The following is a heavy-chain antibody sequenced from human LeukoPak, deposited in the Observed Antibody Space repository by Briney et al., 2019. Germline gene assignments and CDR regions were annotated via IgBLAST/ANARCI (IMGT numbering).Heavy chain of an antibody. V-gene: IGHV4-39*01. CDR3: ARLSYSSGWPEFDY. CDR2: IYYSGST. J-gene: IGHJ4*02. D-gene: IGHD6-19*01. Sequence: SETLSLTCTVSGGSISSSSYYWGWLRQPPGKGLEWIGSIYYSGSTYYNPSLKSRVAISVDTSKNQFSLKLSSVTAADTAVYYCARLSYSSGWPEFDYWGQGTLVTVS. CDR1: GGSISSSSYY.